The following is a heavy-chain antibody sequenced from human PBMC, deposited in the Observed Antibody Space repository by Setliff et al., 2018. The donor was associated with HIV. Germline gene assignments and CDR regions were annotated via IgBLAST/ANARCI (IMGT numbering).Heavy chain of an antibody. CDR2: INYRGNT. Sequence: SETLSLTCSIFYGSINNHYWTWIRQPPGKGLEWIGYINYRGNTYYNPSVKSRVTISMDTSKNQFSLRLRSVTAADTATYYCARGDYYASGLDYWGQGTLVTVSS. CDR3: ARGDYYASGLDY. V-gene: IGHV4-59*11. D-gene: IGHD3-10*01. CDR1: YGSINNHY. J-gene: IGHJ4*02.